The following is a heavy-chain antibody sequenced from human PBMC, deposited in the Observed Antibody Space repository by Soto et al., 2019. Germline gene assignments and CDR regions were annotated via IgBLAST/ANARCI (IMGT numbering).Heavy chain of an antibody. D-gene: IGHD5-18*01. CDR1: GGSFSGYY. J-gene: IGHJ4*02. CDR3: ARGLNPGYSYGSDDY. CDR2: INHSGST. Sequence: SETLSLTCAVYGGSFSGYYWSWIRQPPGKGLEWIGEINHSGSTNYNPSLKSRVTISVDTSKNQFSLKLSSVTAADTAVYYCARGLNPGYSYGSDDYWGQGTLVTVSS. V-gene: IGHV4-34*01.